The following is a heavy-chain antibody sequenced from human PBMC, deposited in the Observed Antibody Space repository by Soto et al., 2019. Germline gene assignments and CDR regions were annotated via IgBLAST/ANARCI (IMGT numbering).Heavy chain of an antibody. Sequence: SETLSLTCTVSGGSVSSGSYYWSWIRQPPGKGLEWIGYIYYSGSTNYNPSLKSRVTISVDTSKNQFSLKLSSVTAADTAVYYCARGGRHYYGAFDIWGQGTMVTVSS. CDR1: GGSVSSGSYY. J-gene: IGHJ3*02. CDR3: ARGGRHYYGAFDI. D-gene: IGHD3-10*01. CDR2: IYYSGST. V-gene: IGHV4-61*01.